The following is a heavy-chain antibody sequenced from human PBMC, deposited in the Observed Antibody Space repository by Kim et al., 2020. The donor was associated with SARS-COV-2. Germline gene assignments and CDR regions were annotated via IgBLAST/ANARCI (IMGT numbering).Heavy chain of an antibody. Sequence: GGSLRLSCAASGFTFSSYSMNWVRQAPGKGLEWVSSISSSSSYIYYADSVNGRFTISRDNAKNSLYLQMNSLRAEDTAVYYCAREGVVVAAPNDYWGQGTLVTVSS. CDR2: ISSSSSYI. J-gene: IGHJ4*02. CDR3: AREGVVVAAPNDY. D-gene: IGHD2-15*01. CDR1: GFTFSSYS. V-gene: IGHV3-21*01.